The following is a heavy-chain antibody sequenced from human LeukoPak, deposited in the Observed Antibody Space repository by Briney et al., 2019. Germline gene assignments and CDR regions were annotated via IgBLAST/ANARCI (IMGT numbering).Heavy chain of an antibody. J-gene: IGHJ6*03. CDR2: IRYDGSNE. V-gene: IGHV3-30*02. CDR3: AKEGYYYLDV. CDR1: GFTFNTYG. Sequence: GGSLRLSCAASGFTFNTYGMHWVRQAPGKGLEWVAFIRYDGSNECYADSVKGRFTISRDNSKNTLYLQMHSLRPGDTAVYYCAKEGYYYLDVWGKGTTVTISS.